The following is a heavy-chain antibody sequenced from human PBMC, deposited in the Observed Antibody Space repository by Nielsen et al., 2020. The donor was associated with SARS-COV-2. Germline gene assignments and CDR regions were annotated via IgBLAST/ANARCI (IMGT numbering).Heavy chain of an antibody. V-gene: IGHV1-8*01. CDR3: ARGSGTLGY. CDR1: GYTFTGYH. J-gene: IGHJ4*02. CDR2: MNPHNGNT. Sequence: ASVQVSCKASGYTFTGYHINWVRQATGQGLEWMGWMNPHNGNTGYAQKFQGRVTMTRNTSISTAYMELSSLRSEDTAVYYCARGSGTLGYWGQGTLVTVSS. D-gene: IGHD1-7*01.